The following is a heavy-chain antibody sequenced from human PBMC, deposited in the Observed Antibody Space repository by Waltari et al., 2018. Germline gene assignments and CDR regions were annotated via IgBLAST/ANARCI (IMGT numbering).Heavy chain of an antibody. CDR3: ASTYYGSGSPYYFDY. J-gene: IGHJ4*02. Sequence: QVQLQESGPGLVKPSGTLSLTCAVSGGSISSSNWWSWVRQPPGKGLEWIGEIYHSGSTNYNPSLKGRVTISVDKSKNQFSLKLSSVTAADTAVYYCASTYYGSGSPYYFDYWGQGTLVTVSS. CDR1: GGSISSSNW. CDR2: IYHSGST. D-gene: IGHD3-10*01. V-gene: IGHV4-4*02.